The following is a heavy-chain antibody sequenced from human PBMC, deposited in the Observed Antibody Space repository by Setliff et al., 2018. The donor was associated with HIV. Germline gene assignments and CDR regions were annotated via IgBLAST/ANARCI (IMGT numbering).Heavy chain of an antibody. V-gene: IGHV4-4*09. CDR1: GDSISTYC. CDR3: ARAEDTAMDDYYYMDV. D-gene: IGHD5-18*01. Sequence: PSETLSLTCTVSGDSISTYCWIWIRQPPGKGLEWIGNIYTSGSTNYNPSLKSRVTMSVDTSKNQFFLNLTSVTAADTAVYYCARAEDTAMDDYYYMDVWGRGTTVTVSS. CDR2: IYTSGST. J-gene: IGHJ6*03.